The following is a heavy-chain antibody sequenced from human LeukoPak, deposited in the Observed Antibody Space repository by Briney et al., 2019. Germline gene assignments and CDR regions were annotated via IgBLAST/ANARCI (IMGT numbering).Heavy chain of an antibody. V-gene: IGHV3-7*03. J-gene: IGHJ4*02. Sequence: GGSLRLSCAASGFTFSSYWMSWVRQAPGKGLEWVAKIKQDGSEKYYGDSVKGRFTISRDNAKNSLYLQMNSLRAEDTAVYYCAKGPRRSNCSGGSCYPYYFDYWGQGTLVTVSS. CDR1: GFTFSSYW. D-gene: IGHD2-15*01. CDR3: AKGPRRSNCSGGSCYPYYFDY. CDR2: IKQDGSEK.